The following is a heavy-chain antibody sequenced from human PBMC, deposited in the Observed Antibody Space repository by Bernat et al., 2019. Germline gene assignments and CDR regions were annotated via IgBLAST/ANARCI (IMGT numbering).Heavy chain of an antibody. CDR3: ARADFWSGYINHDAFDI. D-gene: IGHD3-3*01. J-gene: IGHJ3*02. Sequence: EVQLVESGGGLIQPGGSVSLSCAASGLTVSSNYMSLVRQAPGKGLGWVSDIYRGGSTYYADSVKGRFTIYRDNSKNTLYLQMNSLRAEDTAVYYCARADFWSGYINHDAFDIWGQGTMVTVSS. CDR1: GLTVSSNY. V-gene: IGHV3-53*01. CDR2: IYRGGST.